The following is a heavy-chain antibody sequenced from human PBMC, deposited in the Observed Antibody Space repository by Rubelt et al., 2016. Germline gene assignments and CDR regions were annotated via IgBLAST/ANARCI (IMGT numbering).Heavy chain of an antibody. CDR3: ARNDHDDSR. V-gene: IGHV4-34*01. D-gene: IGHD3-22*01. Sequence: QVQLQQWGAGLLKPSETLSLTCAVYGGSFSGYYWSWIRQPPGKGLEWIGEINHSGRTNYNPSLKSRVTISIHTSKKQFSPKRDSVTAADTAVYYCARNDHDDSRWGQGTLVTVSS. CDR2: INHSGRT. CDR1: GGSFSGYY. J-gene: IGHJ4*02.